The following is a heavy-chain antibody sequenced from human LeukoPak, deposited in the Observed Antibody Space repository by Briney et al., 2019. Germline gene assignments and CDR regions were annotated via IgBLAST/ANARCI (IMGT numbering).Heavy chain of an antibody. J-gene: IGHJ4*02. D-gene: IGHD3-22*01. V-gene: IGHV1-2*02. CDR1: GYTFTGYY. CDR3: GYDSSGYYSGLGDY. CDR2: INPNSGGT. Sequence: ASVKVSCKASGYTFTGYYMHWVRQAPGQGLEWMGWINPNSGGTNYAQKFQGRVTMTRDTSISTAYMKLSRLRSDDTAVYYCGYDSSGYYSGLGDYWGQGTLVTVSS.